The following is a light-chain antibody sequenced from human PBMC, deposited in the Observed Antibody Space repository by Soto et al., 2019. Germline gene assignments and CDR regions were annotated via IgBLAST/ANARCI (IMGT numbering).Light chain of an antibody. J-gene: IGKJ1*01. Sequence: DFQMTQSPSTLSASVGDRVTITCRASQSISNYLAWYQQKPGKAPQLLIYDASTLESGVPSRFSGSGSGTEFALTIGGLQPDDFATYYCQQYDGDFLTFGQGTKVDIK. CDR2: DAS. CDR1: QSISNY. V-gene: IGKV1-5*01. CDR3: QQYDGDFLT.